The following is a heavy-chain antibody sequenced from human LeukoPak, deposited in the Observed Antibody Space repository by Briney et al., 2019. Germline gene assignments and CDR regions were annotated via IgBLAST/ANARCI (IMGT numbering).Heavy chain of an antibody. CDR1: GGSISSSTYY. CDR3: ARVRSSGWLKPFMDV. J-gene: IGHJ6*03. Sequence: PSETLSLTCTVSGGSISSSTYYWVWIRQPPGKGLEWIGSVFYSGSTYYNPSLKSRVTISVDTSKNQFSLKLSSVTAADTAVYYCARVRSSGWLKPFMDVWGKGTTVTISS. CDR2: VFYSGST. V-gene: IGHV4-39*07. D-gene: IGHD6-19*01.